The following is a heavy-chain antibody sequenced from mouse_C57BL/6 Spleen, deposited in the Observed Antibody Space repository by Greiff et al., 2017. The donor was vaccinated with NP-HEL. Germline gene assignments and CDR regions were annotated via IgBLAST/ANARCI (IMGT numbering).Heavy chain of an antibody. Sequence: QVQLQQSGPGLVQPSQSLSITCTVSGFSLTSYGVHWVRQSPGKGLEWLGVIWSGGSTDYNAAFISRLSISKDNSKSQFFFKMNSLQADDTAIYYCARGDYGSSYYFDYWGQGTTLTVSS. CDR3: ARGDYGSSYYFDY. J-gene: IGHJ2*01. V-gene: IGHV2-2*01. CDR1: GFSLTSYG. D-gene: IGHD1-1*01. CDR2: IWSGGST.